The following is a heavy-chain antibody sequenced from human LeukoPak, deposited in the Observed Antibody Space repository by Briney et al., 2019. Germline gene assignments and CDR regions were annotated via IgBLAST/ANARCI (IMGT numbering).Heavy chain of an antibody. CDR3: ARGAPGTSVWFDP. D-gene: IGHD6-13*01. CDR1: GFTFSGYW. J-gene: IGHJ5*02. Sequence: GGSLRLSCVDSGFTFSGYWMHWVRQAPGKGLVWVSRIHKMVTSINYADSVKGRYNIYRDNAKNTVYLEMNSLRVEDTAVYYCARGAPGTSVWFDPWGPGALVTLSS. CDR2: IHKMVTSI. V-gene: IGHV3-74*01.